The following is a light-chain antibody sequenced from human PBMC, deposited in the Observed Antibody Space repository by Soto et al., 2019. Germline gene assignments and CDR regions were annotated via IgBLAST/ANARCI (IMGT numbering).Light chain of an antibody. V-gene: IGKV1-5*01. CDR3: QQYNSYRT. CDR2: DAS. CDR1: QSISSW. Sequence: IQLSQSPSTLSASVGDRVTLTCRASQSISSWLAWYQQKPGKAPKLLIYDASSLESGVPSRFSGSGSGTEFTLTISSLQPDDFATYYCQQYNSYRTFGQGTKVDI. J-gene: IGKJ1*01.